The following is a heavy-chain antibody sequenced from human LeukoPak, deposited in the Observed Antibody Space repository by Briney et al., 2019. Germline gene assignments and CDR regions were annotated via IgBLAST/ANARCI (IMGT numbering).Heavy chain of an antibody. CDR2: IYYSGST. CDR1: GGSISIYY. D-gene: IGHD5-24*01. Sequence: SETLSLTRTVSGGSISIYYWSCIRQPPGKGLGWSGYIYYSGSTNYNPSLKSRVTISVDTPKNQFSLKLSSVTAADTAVYYCARVRNGYNYKAFDIWGQGTMVTVSS. J-gene: IGHJ3*02. CDR3: ARVRNGYNYKAFDI. V-gene: IGHV4-59*01.